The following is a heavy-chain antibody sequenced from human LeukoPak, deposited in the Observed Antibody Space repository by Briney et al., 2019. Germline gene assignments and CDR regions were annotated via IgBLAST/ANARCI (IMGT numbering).Heavy chain of an antibody. CDR1: GFTFSSYW. D-gene: IGHD6-13*01. V-gene: IGHV3-74*01. CDR3: ARGVRQLQQLWSPRDCGVDY. CDR2: INSDGSST. J-gene: IGHJ4*02. Sequence: GGSLRLSCAASGFTFSSYWMHWVRQAPGKGLVWVSRINSDGSSTSYADSVKGRFTISRDNAKNTLYLQMNSLRAEDTAVYYCARGVRQLQQLWSPRDCGVDYWGQGTLVTVSS.